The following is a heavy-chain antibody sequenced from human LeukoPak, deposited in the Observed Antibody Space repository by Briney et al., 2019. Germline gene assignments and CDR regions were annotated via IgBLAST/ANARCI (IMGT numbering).Heavy chain of an antibody. V-gene: IGHV1-18*01. J-gene: IGHJ4*02. Sequence: GASVKVSCKASGYTFTSYGISWVRQAPGQGLEWMGWISAYNGNTNYAQKLQGRVTMTTDTSTSTAYMELRSLRSDDTAVYYCARDYNYVWGGYRSGPFDYWGQGTLVTVSS. CDR3: ARDYNYVWGGYRSGPFDY. D-gene: IGHD3-16*02. CDR1: GYTFTSYG. CDR2: ISAYNGNT.